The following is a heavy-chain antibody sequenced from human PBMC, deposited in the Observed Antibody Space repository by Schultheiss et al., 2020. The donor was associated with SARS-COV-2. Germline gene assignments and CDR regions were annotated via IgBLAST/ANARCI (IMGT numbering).Heavy chain of an antibody. CDR2: IYTFGST. CDR1: GGSITSGSYY. CDR3: AREESDYYMSV. V-gene: IGHV4-61*02. J-gene: IGHJ6*03. Sequence: SETLSLTCSVSGGSITSGSYYWSWIRKPAGKGLEWIGRIYTFGSTNYSPSLKSRVTISVDTSKNQFSLKLSSVTAADTAVYYCAREESDYYMSVWGKGTTVTVSS.